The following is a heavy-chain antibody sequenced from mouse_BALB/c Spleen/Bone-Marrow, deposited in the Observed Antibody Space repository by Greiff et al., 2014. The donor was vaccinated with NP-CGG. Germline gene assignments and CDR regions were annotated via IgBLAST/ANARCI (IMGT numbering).Heavy chain of an antibody. Sequence: SGAELVKPGASVKLSCKTSGYTFTSYWIHWVKQRPGQGLEWIGEINPSNGRTSYNEKFKSKATLAVDTSSSTAYMQLSSLTSEDSAVYYCARANFGNYGVYWGQGSTLTVSS. CDR1: GYTFTSYW. V-gene: IGHV1S81*02. J-gene: IGHJ2*01. CDR3: ARANFGNYGVY. CDR2: INPSNGRT. D-gene: IGHD2-1*01.